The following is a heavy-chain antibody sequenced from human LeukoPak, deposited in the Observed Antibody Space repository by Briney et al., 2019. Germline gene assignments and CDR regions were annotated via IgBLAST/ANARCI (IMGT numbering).Heavy chain of an antibody. CDR1: GFTFSSYG. D-gene: IGHD1-14*01. CDR3: ARVRQRYLMDY. CDR2: ISYDGSNK. V-gene: IGHV3-30*03. J-gene: IGHJ4*02. Sequence: PGGSLRLSCAVSGFTFSSYGMHWVRQAPGKGLEWVAVISYDGSNKYYADSVKGRFTISRDNAKNSLYLQMNSLRAEDTAVYYCARVRQRYLMDYWGQGTLVTVSS.